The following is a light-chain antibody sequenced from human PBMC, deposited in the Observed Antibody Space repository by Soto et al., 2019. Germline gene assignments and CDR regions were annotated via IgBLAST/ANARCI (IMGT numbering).Light chain of an antibody. CDR1: QGISSA. J-gene: IGKJ2*01. Sequence: AIQLTQSPPSLAASVGDRVTITCRASQGISSALAWYQQKPGKTPNLLIYGASSLESGVPSRFSGSASGTDLTLTISSLQPEDFATYYCQQFNNYPRTFGQGTKLEIK. CDR3: QQFNNYPRT. V-gene: IGKV1D-13*01. CDR2: GAS.